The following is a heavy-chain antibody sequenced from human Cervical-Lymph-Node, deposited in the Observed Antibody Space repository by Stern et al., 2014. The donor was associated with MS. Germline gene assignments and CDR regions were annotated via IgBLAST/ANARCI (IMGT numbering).Heavy chain of an antibody. Sequence: VQLVESGPGLVKPSETLSLTCTVSGGSISSYYWSWIRQPPGKGLEWIGYIYYSGSTNYNPSLKSRVTISVDTSKNQFSLKLSSVTAADTAVYYCASRYCSGGSCYYDYWGQGTLVTVSS. CDR1: GGSISSYY. V-gene: IGHV4-59*01. D-gene: IGHD2-15*01. CDR2: IYYSGST. CDR3: ASRYCSGGSCYYDY. J-gene: IGHJ4*02.